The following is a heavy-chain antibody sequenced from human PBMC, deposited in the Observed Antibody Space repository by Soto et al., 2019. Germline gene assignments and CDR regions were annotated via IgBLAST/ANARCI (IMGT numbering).Heavy chain of an antibody. Sequence: SVKVSCKASGGTFSSYAISWVRQAPGQGLEWMGGIIPIFGTANYAQKFQGRVTITADESTSTAYMELSSLRSEDTAVYYCARYPPSGSLGYYSGMDVWGQGNTVTVPS. V-gene: IGHV1-69*13. CDR1: GGTFSSYA. CDR2: IIPIFGTA. CDR3: ARYPPSGSLGYYSGMDV. J-gene: IGHJ6*02.